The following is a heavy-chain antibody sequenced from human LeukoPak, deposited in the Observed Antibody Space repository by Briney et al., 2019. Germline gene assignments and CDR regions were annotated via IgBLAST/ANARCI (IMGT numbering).Heavy chain of an antibody. Sequence: SETLSLTCAIYGGSFSGYYWSCIRQPPGKGLEWIGEINHSGSTNYNPSLKSRVTISVDTSKNQFSLKLSSVTAADTAVYYCARHSPYYYDRNVDAFYIWGQGTMVTVSS. D-gene: IGHD3-22*01. CDR3: ARHSPYYYDRNVDAFYI. CDR2: INHSGST. V-gene: IGHV4-34*01. J-gene: IGHJ3*02. CDR1: GGSFSGYY.